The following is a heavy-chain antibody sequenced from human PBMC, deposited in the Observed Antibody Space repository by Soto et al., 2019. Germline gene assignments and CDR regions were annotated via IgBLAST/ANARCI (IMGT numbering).Heavy chain of an antibody. V-gene: IGHV4-30-4*01. J-gene: IGHJ2*01. CDR2: TYDSGST. D-gene: IGHD4-17*01. CDR3: AREIIPLTTDWYGDL. Sequence: QVQLQESGPGLVKPSETLSLTCTVSGGSISGGGYYWSWIRQPPGKGLEWIGYTYDSGSTYYNPSLKSLSSISIDTSKNQCSLRMSSGTAADTAVYYCAREIIPLTTDWYGDLWGRGTLVTVSS. CDR1: GGSISGGGYY.